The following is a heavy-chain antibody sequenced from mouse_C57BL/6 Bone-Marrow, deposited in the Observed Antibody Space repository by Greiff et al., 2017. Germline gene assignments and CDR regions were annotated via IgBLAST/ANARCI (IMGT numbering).Heavy chain of an antibody. D-gene: IGHD1-1*01. CDR3: ARAGAYYGSRGYLDV. CDR1: GFTFSSYG. J-gene: IGHJ1*03. CDR2: ISSGGSYT. Sequence: VQLKESGGDLVKPGGSLKLSCAASGFTFSSYGMSWVRQTPDKRLEWVATISSGGSYTYYPDSVKGRFTITRDNAKNTPYLQMSSLKSEDTAMYYCARAGAYYGSRGYLDVGGKGTTVTVSS. V-gene: IGHV5-6*01.